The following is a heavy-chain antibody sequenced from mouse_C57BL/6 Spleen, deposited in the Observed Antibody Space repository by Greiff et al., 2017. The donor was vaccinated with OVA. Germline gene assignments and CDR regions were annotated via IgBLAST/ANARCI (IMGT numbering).Heavy chain of an antibody. Sequence: QVQLKESGAELVKPGASVKISCKASGYAFSSYWMNWVKQRPGKGLEWIGQIYPGDGDTNYNGKFKGKATLTADKSSSTAYMQLSSLTSEDSAVYFCGGTVVDYAMDYWGQGTSVTVSS. V-gene: IGHV1-80*01. D-gene: IGHD1-1*01. CDR3: GGTVVDYAMDY. CDR2: IYPGDGDT. J-gene: IGHJ4*01. CDR1: GYAFSSYW.